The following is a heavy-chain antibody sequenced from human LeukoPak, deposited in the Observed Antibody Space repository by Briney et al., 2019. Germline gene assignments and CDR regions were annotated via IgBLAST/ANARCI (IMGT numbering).Heavy chain of an antibody. V-gene: IGHV3-23*01. CDR2: ITASGGST. J-gene: IGHJ4*02. CDR1: GFIFSSYA. D-gene: IGHD3-22*01. Sequence: PGGSLRLSCAASGFIFSSYAMSWVRQAPGKGREWVSAITASGGSTYYADSVRGRFTVSRDNSKSTLYVQVSSLRAEDTAVYYCAVNDYSSGYEFWGQGTLVTVSS. CDR3: AVNDYSSGYEF.